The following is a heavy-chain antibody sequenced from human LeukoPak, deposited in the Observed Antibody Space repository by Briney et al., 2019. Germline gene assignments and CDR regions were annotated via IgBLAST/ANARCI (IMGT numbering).Heavy chain of an antibody. J-gene: IGHJ4*02. CDR3: AKVSRHSGSASLYYFDY. Sequence: GGSLRLSCAASGFTFSSYAMSWVRQAPGKGLEWVSAISGSGGSTYYADSVKGRFTISRDNSKNTLYLQMNSLRAEDTAVYYCAKVSRHSGSASLYYFDYWGQGTLVTVSS. CDR1: GFTFSSYA. V-gene: IGHV3-23*01. CDR2: ISGSGGST. D-gene: IGHD1-26*01.